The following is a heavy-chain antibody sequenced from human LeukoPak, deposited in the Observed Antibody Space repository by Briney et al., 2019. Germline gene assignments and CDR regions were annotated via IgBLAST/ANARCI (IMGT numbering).Heavy chain of an antibody. J-gene: IGHJ6*04. Sequence: GGSLRLSCAASGFTFSSYWMSWVRQAPGKGLEWVANIKQDGSEKYYVDSVKGRFTISRDNAENSVYLQMNSLRVEDTALYYCARDTQRGYRIDVWGKGTTVTVSS. V-gene: IGHV3-7*01. CDR1: GFTFSSYW. CDR3: ARDTQRGYRIDV. D-gene: IGHD1-1*01. CDR2: IKQDGSEK.